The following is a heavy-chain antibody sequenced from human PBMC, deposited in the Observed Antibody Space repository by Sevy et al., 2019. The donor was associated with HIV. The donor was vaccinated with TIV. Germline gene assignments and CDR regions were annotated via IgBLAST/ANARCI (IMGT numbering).Heavy chain of an antibody. CDR3: AKETPRITMVRGPLNWFDP. Sequence: GGSLRLSCAASGFTFSSYGMHWVRQAPGKGLEWVAVISYDGSNKYYADSVKGRFTISRDNSKNTLYLQMNSLRAEDTAVYYCAKETPRITMVRGPLNWFDPWGQRTLVTVSS. CDR1: GFTFSSYG. D-gene: IGHD3-10*01. J-gene: IGHJ5*02. V-gene: IGHV3-30*18. CDR2: ISYDGSNK.